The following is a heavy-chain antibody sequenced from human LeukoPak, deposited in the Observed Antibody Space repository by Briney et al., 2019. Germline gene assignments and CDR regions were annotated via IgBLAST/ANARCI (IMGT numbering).Heavy chain of an antibody. CDR3: AKGHAGTGYCSSTSCSLYFDY. CDR1: GFTFSSYG. CDR2: IRYDGSNK. J-gene: IGHJ4*02. D-gene: IGHD2-2*01. V-gene: IGHV3-30*02. Sequence: PGGSLRLSCAASGFTFSSYGMHWVREALGKGLEWVAFIRYDGSNKYYADSVKGRFTISRDNSKNTLYLQMNSLRAEDTAVYYCAKGHAGTGYCSSTSCSLYFDYWGQGTLVTVFS.